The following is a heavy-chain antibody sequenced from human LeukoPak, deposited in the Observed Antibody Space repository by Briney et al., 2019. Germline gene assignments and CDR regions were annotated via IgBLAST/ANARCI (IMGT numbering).Heavy chain of an antibody. D-gene: IGHD6-19*01. CDR3: ARVVGIAVAGTWFDY. Sequence: ASVKVSCKASGYTFTSYGISWVRQAPGQGLEWMGWISAYNGNTNYAQKLQGRVTMTTDTSTSTAYMELRSLRSDDTAVYYCARVVGIAVAGTWFDYWGQGTLVTVSS. V-gene: IGHV1-18*01. J-gene: IGHJ4*02. CDR1: GYTFTSYG. CDR2: ISAYNGNT.